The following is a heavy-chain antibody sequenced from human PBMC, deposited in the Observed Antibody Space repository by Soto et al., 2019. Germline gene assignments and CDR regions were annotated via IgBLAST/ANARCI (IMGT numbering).Heavy chain of an antibody. CDR2: TYYRSKWYN. D-gene: IGHD2-2*01. CDR3: ARGRDIVVVPAAIGFVYFDY. J-gene: IGHJ4*02. Sequence: PSQTLSLTCAISGDSVSSNSAAWNWISQSPSRGLEWLGRTYYRSKWYNDYAVSVKSRITINPDTSKNQFSLQLNSVTPEDTAVYYCARGRDIVVVPAAIGFVYFDYWGQGTLVTVSS. V-gene: IGHV6-1*01. CDR1: GDSVSSNSAA.